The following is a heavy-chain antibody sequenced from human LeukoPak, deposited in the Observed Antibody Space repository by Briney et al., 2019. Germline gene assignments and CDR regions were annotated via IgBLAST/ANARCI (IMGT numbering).Heavy chain of an antibody. V-gene: IGHV3-7*05. J-gene: IGHJ6*02. Sequence: GGSLRLSCVGSGFTFSTYWMTWVRQAPGKGLECVANIKQDGSARYFVDSVKGRFTFSRDNAKNSLYLQMNSLRVDDTAVYYCARWGIAASGTYGMDVWGQGTTVTVSS. D-gene: IGHD6-13*01. CDR2: IKQDGSAR. CDR3: ARWGIAASGTYGMDV. CDR1: GFTFSTYW.